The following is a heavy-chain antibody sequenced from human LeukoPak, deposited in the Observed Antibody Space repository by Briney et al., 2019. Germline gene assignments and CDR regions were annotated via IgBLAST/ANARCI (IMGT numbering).Heavy chain of an antibody. CDR2: IYPGDSDT. CDR3: ARSRYMTRGSGRDWFDP. D-gene: IGHD3-10*01. V-gene: IGHV5-51*01. CDR1: GYSFTTYW. Sequence: GESLKISCKGSGYSFTTYWIGWVRQMPGKGLEWMGIIYPGDSDTRYSPSFQGQVTISADKSISTAYLQWSSLKASDTAMYYCARSRYMTRGSGRDWFDPWGQGTLVTVSS. J-gene: IGHJ5*02.